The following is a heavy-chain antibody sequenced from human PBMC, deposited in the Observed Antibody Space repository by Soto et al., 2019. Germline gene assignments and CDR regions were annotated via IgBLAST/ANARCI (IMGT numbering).Heavy chain of an antibody. V-gene: IGHV2-5*02. CDR2: IYWDDDK. D-gene: IGHD6-19*01. CDR3: AHDSSGLYGFDY. J-gene: IGHJ4*02. CDR1: GFSLSTSGVG. Sequence: QITLKESGPPLVKPTQTLTLTCTFSGFSLSTSGVGVGWIRQPPEKALEWLALIYWDDDKRYSPSLKNRLTITKDTSKNQVVLTMTNVDPVDTATYYCAHDSSGLYGFDYWGRGTLVTVSS.